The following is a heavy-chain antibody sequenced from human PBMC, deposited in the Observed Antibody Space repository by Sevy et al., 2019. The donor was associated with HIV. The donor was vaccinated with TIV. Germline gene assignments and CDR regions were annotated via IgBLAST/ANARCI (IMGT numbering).Heavy chain of an antibody. D-gene: IGHD3-10*01. Sequence: GGSLRLSCAASGFTFSSYAMSWVRQAPGKGLEWVSAISGSGGSTYYADSVKGRFTISRDNSKNTLYLQMNSLRAEDTAVYYYAKDRGFRELSVYFDYWGQGTLVTVSS. J-gene: IGHJ4*02. CDR1: GFTFSSYA. CDR3: AKDRGFRELSVYFDY. CDR2: ISGSGGST. V-gene: IGHV3-23*01.